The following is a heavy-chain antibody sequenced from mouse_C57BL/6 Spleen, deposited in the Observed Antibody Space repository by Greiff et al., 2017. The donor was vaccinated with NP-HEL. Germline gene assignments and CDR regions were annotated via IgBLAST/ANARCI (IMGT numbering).Heavy chain of an antibody. J-gene: IGHJ3*01. Sequence: EVKLMESGGGLVQPGGSMKLSCVASGFTFSNYWMNWVRQSPEKGLEWVAQIRLKSDNYATHYAESVKGRFTISRDDSKSSVYLQMNNLRAEDTGIYYCTGLLWGFAYWGQGTLVTVSA. V-gene: IGHV6-3*01. CDR3: TGLLWGFAY. CDR2: IRLKSDNYAT. CDR1: GFTFSNYW.